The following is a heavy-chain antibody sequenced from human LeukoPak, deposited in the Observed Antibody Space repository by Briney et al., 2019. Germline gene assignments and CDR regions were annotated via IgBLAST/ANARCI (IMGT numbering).Heavy chain of an antibody. V-gene: IGHV3-23*01. CDR1: GFTFGSYA. CDR2: ISGSGGST. J-gene: IGHJ5*02. D-gene: IGHD2-8*01. Sequence: GASLRLSCAASGFTFGSYAMSWVRQAPGKGLEWVSAISGSGGSTYYADSVKGRFTISRDNSKNTLYLQMNSLRAEDTAVYYCAQLPPGGVRANWFDPWGQGTLVTVSS. CDR3: AQLPPGGVRANWFDP.